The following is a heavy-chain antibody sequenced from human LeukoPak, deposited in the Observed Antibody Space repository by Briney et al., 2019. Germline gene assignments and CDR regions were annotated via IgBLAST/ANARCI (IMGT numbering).Heavy chain of an antibody. CDR1: GFTFSKAW. Sequence: PGGSLRLSCAGSGFTFSKAWMSWVRQAPGKGLEWVGHIKSKTDGGTTDYAAPVKGRFTISRDDSKNTLYLQMNSLKTEDTAVYYCTTGTILPALQPDVWGKGTTVTVSS. V-gene: IGHV3-15*01. CDR3: TTGTILPALQPDV. CDR2: IKSKTDGGTT. J-gene: IGHJ6*04. D-gene: IGHD5-24*01.